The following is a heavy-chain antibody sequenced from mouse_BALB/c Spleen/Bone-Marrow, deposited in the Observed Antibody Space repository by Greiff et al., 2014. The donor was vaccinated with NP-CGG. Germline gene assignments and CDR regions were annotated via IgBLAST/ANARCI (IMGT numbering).Heavy chain of an antibody. J-gene: IGHJ2*01. CDR1: GYTFTDYE. CDR2: IDPETGGT. D-gene: IGHD1-1*01. CDR3: TRGGNFITTAVVDFDY. Sequence: QVQLKQSGAELVRPGASVTLSCKASGYTFTDYEMHWVKQTPVHGLEWIGAIDPETGGTAYNQKFKGKATLTADKSSSTAYMELRSLTSEDSAVYYCTRGGNFITTAVVDFDYWGQGTTLTVSS. V-gene: IGHV1-15*01.